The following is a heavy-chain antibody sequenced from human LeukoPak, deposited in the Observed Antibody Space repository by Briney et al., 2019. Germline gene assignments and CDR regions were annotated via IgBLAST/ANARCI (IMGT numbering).Heavy chain of an antibody. Sequence: GGSLRLSCAASGFTFNTYAMKWVRQAPGKGLEWMAVVLSDGSDQYYADSVQGRFTVSRDNSKNILYLQMDSLRVEDTAVYYCARVSKPGWYDYYYMDVWGKGTTVTASS. D-gene: IGHD2/OR15-2a*01. J-gene: IGHJ6*03. CDR1: GFTFNTYA. V-gene: IGHV3-30*04. CDR3: ARVSKPGWYDYYYMDV. CDR2: VLSDGSDQ.